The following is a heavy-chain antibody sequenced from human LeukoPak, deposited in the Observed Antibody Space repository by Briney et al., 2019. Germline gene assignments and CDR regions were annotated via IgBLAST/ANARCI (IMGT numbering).Heavy chain of an antibody. CDR1: GDSISSYY. CDR2: IYYSGTT. J-gene: IGHJ4*02. Sequence: SETLSLTCIVSGDSISSYYWGWIRQPPGKGLEWIGCIYYSGTTKYNPSLKSRVTISVDASKNHFSLNLTSVTAADTAVYYCARDRSLGIIDYWGQGTLVTVSS. CDR3: ARDRSLGIIDY. D-gene: IGHD3-16*01. V-gene: IGHV4-59*01.